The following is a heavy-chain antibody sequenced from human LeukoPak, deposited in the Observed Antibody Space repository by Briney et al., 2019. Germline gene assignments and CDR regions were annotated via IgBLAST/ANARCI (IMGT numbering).Heavy chain of an antibody. CDR2: ISGSGGST. J-gene: IGHJ6*02. D-gene: IGHD2-21*01. CDR3: AKKIEIGYYYYGMDV. CDR1: GFTFSSYA. V-gene: IGHV3-23*01. Sequence: GGSLRLSCAASGFTFSSYAMSWVRQAPGKGLEWVSAISGSGGSTYYADSVKGRFTISRDNSKNTLYLQMNSRRAEDTAVYYCAKKIEIGYYYYGMDVWGQGTTVTVSS.